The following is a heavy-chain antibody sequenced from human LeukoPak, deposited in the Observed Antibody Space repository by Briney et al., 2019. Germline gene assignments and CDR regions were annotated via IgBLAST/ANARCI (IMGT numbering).Heavy chain of an antibody. Sequence: ASVTVSCKASGGTFSSYAISRVRQAPGQGLEWMGWINPNSGGTNYAQKFQGRVTMTRDTSISTAYMELSRLRSDDTAVYYCARGDLIVVVTALIDYWGQGTLVTVS. D-gene: IGHD2-21*02. V-gene: IGHV1-2*02. CDR3: ARGDLIVVVTALIDY. CDR1: GGTFSSYA. J-gene: IGHJ4*02. CDR2: INPNSGGT.